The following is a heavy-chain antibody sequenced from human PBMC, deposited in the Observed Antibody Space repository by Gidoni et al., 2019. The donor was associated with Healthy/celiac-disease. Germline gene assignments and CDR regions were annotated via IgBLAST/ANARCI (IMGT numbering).Heavy chain of an antibody. V-gene: IGHV3-23*01. CDR3: AKVRRIAVAGPIDY. Sequence: EVQLLASGGGLVQPWGSLRLSCAASGFTFSSYAMSWVRQAPGKGLEWVSAISGSGGSTYYADSVKGRFTISRDNSKNTLYLQMNSLRAEDTAVYYCAKVRRIAVAGPIDYWGQGTLVTVSS. D-gene: IGHD6-19*01. CDR2: ISGSGGST. CDR1: GFTFSSYA. J-gene: IGHJ4*02.